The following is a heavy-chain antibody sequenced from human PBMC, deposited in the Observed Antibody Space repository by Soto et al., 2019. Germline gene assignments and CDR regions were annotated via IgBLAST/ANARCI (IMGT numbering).Heavy chain of an antibody. D-gene: IGHD3-22*01. CDR1: GFTFRSYA. V-gene: IGHV3-23*01. J-gene: IGHJ3*02. CDR2: ISGSGGST. Sequence: EVQLLESGGGLVQPGGSLRLSCAASGFTFRSYARSWVGQAPGKGLEWVSAISGSGGSTYYADSVKGRFTIPRDNSKNTLYLQMNSLRAEDTAVYYCARDYDSSGYYSWYAFDIWGQGTMVTVSS. CDR3: ARDYDSSGYYSWYAFDI.